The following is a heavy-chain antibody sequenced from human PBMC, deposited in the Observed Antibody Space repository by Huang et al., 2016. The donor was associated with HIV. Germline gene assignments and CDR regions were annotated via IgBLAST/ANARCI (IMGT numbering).Heavy chain of an antibody. Sequence: EEQLVESGGGLVKPGGSLRLSCAASGFTFSNFGMTWVRQAPGRGLEWVAFISKSSRYIHYGDSVKGRFTGSRDNAKNSLYLHMKSLRVEDTAVYYCAREIRSTVVTPDAFDMWGQGTMVTVSS. J-gene: IGHJ3*02. CDR1: GFTFSNFG. CDR2: ISKSSRYI. CDR3: AREIRSTVVTPDAFDM. V-gene: IGHV3-21*02. D-gene: IGHD2-21*02.